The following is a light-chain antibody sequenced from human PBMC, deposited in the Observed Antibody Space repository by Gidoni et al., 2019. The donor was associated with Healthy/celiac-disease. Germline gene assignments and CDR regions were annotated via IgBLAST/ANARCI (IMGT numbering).Light chain of an antibody. J-gene: IGKJ5*01. CDR2: DAS. CDR1: QSVSSY. CDR3: QQRSNWPPLIT. V-gene: IGKV3-11*01. Sequence: DIVLTQSPATLSLSPGERATLSCRASQSVSSYLDWYQQKPDQAPRLLIYDASNRPTGIPARLRGSGFGTDSTLTISSLEPEDFAVYYCQQRSNWPPLITFGQGTRLEIK.